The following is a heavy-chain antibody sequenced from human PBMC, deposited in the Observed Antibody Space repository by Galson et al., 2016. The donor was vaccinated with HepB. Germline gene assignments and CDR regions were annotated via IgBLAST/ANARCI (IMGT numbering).Heavy chain of an antibody. CDR3: TRRGLGSSAIDF. D-gene: IGHD3-10*01. Sequence: QSGAEVKKPGESLRISCQGSGYSFTNYWIIWVRQMPGKGLEWVARIDPTDPYTTYSTSFQGHVIILADKSTNTAYLQVNRRKSSDTPLYYCTRRGLGSSAIDFWGQGTLVTVSA. V-gene: IGHV5-10-1*01. CDR1: GYSFTNYW. J-gene: IGHJ4*02. CDR2: IDPTDPYT.